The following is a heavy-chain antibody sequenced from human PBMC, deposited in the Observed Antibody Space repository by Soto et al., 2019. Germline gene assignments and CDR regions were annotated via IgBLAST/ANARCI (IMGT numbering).Heavy chain of an antibody. J-gene: IGHJ4*02. Sequence: SDTLSLTCTFSGGSINSGPYSWGLIRQPPGKWLEWIGTFYHSGSTHHNPSLESRVTISVDSSQNQFSLKVNSVTAADTAVYYCARDHPHSYGVYYFDYWGQGTPVTVS. CDR1: GGSINSGPYS. V-gene: IGHV4-39*07. CDR2: FYHSGST. D-gene: IGHD5-18*01. CDR3: ARDHPHSYGVYYFDY.